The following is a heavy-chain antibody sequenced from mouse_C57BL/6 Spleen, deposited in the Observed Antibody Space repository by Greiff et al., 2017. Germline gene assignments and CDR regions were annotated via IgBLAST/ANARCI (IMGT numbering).Heavy chain of an antibody. V-gene: IGHV1-82*01. Sequence: QVQLKESGPELVKPGASVKISCKASGYAFSSSWMNWVKQRPGKGLEWIGRIYPGDGDTNYNGKFKGKATLTADKSYSTAYMQLSSLTSEDSAVYFCASGTGTRPWFAYWGQGTLVTVSA. CDR3: ASGTGTRPWFAY. D-gene: IGHD4-1*01. CDR2: IYPGDGDT. J-gene: IGHJ3*01. CDR1: GYAFSSSW.